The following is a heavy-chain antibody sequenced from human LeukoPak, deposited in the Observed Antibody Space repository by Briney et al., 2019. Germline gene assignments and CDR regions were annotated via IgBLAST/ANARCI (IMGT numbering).Heavy chain of an antibody. V-gene: IGHV1-2*06. D-gene: IGHD6-6*01. CDR1: GYTFTDYY. CDR2: INPNSGGT. J-gene: IGHJ4*02. Sequence: ASVKVSCKASGYTFTDYYMHWVRQAPGQGLEWMGRINPNSGGTNYAQQFQGRVTMTRDTSISTAYMEVVRLTSDDTAVYYCARTAGRTFDYWGQGTLVTVSS. CDR3: ARTAGRTFDY.